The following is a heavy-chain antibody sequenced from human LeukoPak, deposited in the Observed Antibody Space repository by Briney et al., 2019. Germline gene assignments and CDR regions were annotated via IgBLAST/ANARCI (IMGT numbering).Heavy chain of an antibody. CDR3: AREGGGHDYGDASAFDI. Sequence: ASVKVSCKASGYTFTSYGISWVRQAPGQGLEWMGWISAYNGNTNYAQKLQGRVTMTTDTSTSTAYMELRSLRSDDTAVYYCAREGGGHDYGDASAFDIWGQGTMVTVSS. J-gene: IGHJ3*02. D-gene: IGHD4-17*01. CDR2: ISAYNGNT. CDR1: GYTFTSYG. V-gene: IGHV1-18*01.